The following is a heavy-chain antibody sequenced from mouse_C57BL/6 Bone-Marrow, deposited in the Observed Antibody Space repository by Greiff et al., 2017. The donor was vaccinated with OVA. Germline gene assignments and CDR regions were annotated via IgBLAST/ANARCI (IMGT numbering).Heavy chain of an antibody. CDR2: ISSGSSTI. Sequence: EVMLVESGGGLVKPGGSLKLSCAASGFTFSDYGMHWVRQAPEKGLEWVAYISSGSSTIYYADTVKGRFTISRDNAKNTLFLQMTSLRSEDTAMYYCARSEWFAYWGQGTLVTVSA. CDR3: ARSEWFAY. CDR1: GFTFSDYG. V-gene: IGHV5-17*01. J-gene: IGHJ3*01.